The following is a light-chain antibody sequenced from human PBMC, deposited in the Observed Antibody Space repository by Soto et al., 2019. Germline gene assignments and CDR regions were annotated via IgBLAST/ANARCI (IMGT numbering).Light chain of an antibody. CDR2: DVS. J-gene: IGLJ3*02. CDR1: SSDLGGYNF. Sequence: QSVLTQPRSVSGSPGQSVTISCTGTSSDLGGYNFVSWYQHHPGKAPKLMIYDVSKRPSGVPDRFSGSKSGNTASLTISGLQAEDEADYYCCSYAGSYTWVFGGGTKLTVL. CDR3: CSYAGSYTWV. V-gene: IGLV2-11*01.